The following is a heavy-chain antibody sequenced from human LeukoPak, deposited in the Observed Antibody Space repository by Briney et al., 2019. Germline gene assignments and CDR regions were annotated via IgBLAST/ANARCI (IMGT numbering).Heavy chain of an antibody. Sequence: GGSLRLSCAASGFTFSSYALSGVRQAPGKGLEWVSAISGSGGSTYYADSVKGRFTISRDNSKNTLYLQMNSLRAEDTAVYYCAKAISVGATTDAADWGQGTLVTVSS. V-gene: IGHV3-23*01. CDR1: GFTFSSYA. CDR3: AKAISVGATTDAAD. J-gene: IGHJ4*02. D-gene: IGHD1-26*01. CDR2: ISGSGGST.